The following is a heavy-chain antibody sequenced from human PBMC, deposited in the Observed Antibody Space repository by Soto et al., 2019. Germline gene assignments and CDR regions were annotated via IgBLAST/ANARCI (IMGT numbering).Heavy chain of an antibody. Sequence: GGSLRLSCAASGFTFSSYAMSWVRQAPGKGLEWVSAISGSGGSTYYADSVKGRFTISRDNSKNTLYLQMNSLRAEDTAVYYCAKDRATDTVTTEYFQHWGQGTLVTVSS. D-gene: IGHD4-17*01. CDR2: ISGSGGST. J-gene: IGHJ1*01. V-gene: IGHV3-23*01. CDR1: GFTFSSYA. CDR3: AKDRATDTVTTEYFQH.